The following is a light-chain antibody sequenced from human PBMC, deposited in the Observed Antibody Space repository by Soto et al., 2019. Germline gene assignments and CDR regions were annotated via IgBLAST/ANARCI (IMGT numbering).Light chain of an antibody. CDR1: QTIGGW. CDR3: QQYADYSWT. CDR2: GVS. Sequence: DIQMTRSPSTLSASVGDRVTITCRASQTIGGWLAWFQQKPGKAPNLLIYGVSSVESGVPSRFSGSGSGTTFTLTITNLQPDDFATYYCQQYADYSWTFGQGTKVEGK. V-gene: IGKV1-5*03. J-gene: IGKJ1*01.